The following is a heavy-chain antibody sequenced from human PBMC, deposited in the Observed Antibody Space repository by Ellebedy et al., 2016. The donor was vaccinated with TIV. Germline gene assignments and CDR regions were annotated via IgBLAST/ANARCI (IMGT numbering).Heavy chain of an antibody. Sequence: PGGSLRLSCAAAGFTVSSNYMSWVRQAPGKGLEWVSVIYSGGATSYADSVKGRFTISRDNSKNTLYLQMNSLRVEDTAVYYCARKYIYGFDWGQGTLVTVSS. D-gene: IGHD5-18*01. CDR1: GFTVSSNY. CDR2: IYSGGAT. J-gene: IGHJ4*02. V-gene: IGHV3-66*01. CDR3: ARKYIYGFD.